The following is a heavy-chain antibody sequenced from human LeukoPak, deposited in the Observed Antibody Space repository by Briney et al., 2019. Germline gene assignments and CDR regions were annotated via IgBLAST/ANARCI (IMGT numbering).Heavy chain of an antibody. CDR2: ISYDGSNK. CDR3: ALRGDITGTSLPQSIDY. Sequence: GGSLRLSCAASGFTFSSYGMHWVRQAPGKGLEWVAVISYDGSNKYYADSVKGRFTISRDNSKNTLYLQMNSLRAEDTAVYHCALRGDITGTSLPQSIDYWGQGTLVTVSS. CDR1: GFTFSSYG. V-gene: IGHV3-30*03. J-gene: IGHJ4*02. D-gene: IGHD1-7*01.